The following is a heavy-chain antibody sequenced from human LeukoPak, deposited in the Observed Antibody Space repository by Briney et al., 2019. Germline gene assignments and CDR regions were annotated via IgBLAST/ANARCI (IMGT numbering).Heavy chain of an antibody. Sequence: GGSLRLSCAGSGFSLSDYYMSWIRQAPGKGLEWVSYISSGGSTVYYADSVKGRFTISRDNSKNTLYLQMNSLRAEDTAVYYCARLYYAPDYWGQGTLVTVSS. CDR3: ARLYYAPDY. D-gene: IGHD2-2*01. CDR1: GFSLSDYY. J-gene: IGHJ4*02. V-gene: IGHV3-11*04. CDR2: ISSGGSTV.